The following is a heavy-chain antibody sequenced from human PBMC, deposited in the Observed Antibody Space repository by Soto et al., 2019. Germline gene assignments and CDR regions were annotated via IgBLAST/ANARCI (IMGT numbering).Heavy chain of an antibody. Sequence: QVQLQESGPGLVKPSQTLSLTCTVSGGSISSGNYYWSWIRQPPGKGLEWIGFISYSGSTYYSTSLKSRVTISVDTSKRQFSLNLSFVTAADTAVYYCATTGTPATGLYFFDYWGQGSLVTVSS. CDR1: GGSISSGNYY. V-gene: IGHV4-30-4*01. CDR2: ISYSGST. J-gene: IGHJ4*02. CDR3: ATTGTPATGLYFFDY. D-gene: IGHD2-15*01.